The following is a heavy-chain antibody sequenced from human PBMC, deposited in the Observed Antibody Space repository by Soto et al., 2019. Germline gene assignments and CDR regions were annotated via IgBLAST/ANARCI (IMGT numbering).Heavy chain of an antibody. J-gene: IGHJ4*02. CDR1: GFTFDNYA. CDR2: ISARGDSK. CDR3: AKAYGSTLGATFFDY. V-gene: IGHV3-23*01. Sequence: PGGSLRLSCAASGFTFDNYAMNWVRQAPGKGLEWVSTISARGDSKNYADSVKGRFTISRDTSKNTLYLQMNSLRAEDTAIYYCAKAYGSTLGATFFDYWGQGTLVTVSS. D-gene: IGHD1-26*01.